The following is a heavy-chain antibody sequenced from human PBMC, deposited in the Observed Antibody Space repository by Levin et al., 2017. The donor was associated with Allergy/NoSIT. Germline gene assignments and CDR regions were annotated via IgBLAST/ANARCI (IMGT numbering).Heavy chain of an antibody. V-gene: IGHV2-70*11. CDR3: ARATNHCYGRRFDY. CDR1: GFSLTTSGMC. D-gene: IGHD2-21*01. CDR2: IDWDDDK. Sequence: SGPTLVKPTQTLTLTCTFSGFSLTTSGMCVSWIRQPPGNALEWLARIDWDDDKYYSTSLKTRLTISRDTSKNQVVLTMTSMDPVDTATYYCARATNHCYGRRFDYWGQGTPVTVSS. J-gene: IGHJ4*02.